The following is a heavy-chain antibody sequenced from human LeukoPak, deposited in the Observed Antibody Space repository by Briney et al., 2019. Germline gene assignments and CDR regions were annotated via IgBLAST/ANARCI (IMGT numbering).Heavy chain of an antibody. CDR2: ISGSGGST. J-gene: IGHJ4*02. D-gene: IGHD6-19*01. CDR1: GFTFSSYA. Sequence: GGSLRLSCAASGFTFSSYAMSWVRQAPGKGLEWVSAISGSGGSTYYADSVKGRFTISRDNSKNTLYLRMNSLRAEDTAVYYCAKGDDSSGWYRVGSYYFDYWGQGTLVTVSS. V-gene: IGHV3-23*01. CDR3: AKGDDSSGWYRVGSYYFDY.